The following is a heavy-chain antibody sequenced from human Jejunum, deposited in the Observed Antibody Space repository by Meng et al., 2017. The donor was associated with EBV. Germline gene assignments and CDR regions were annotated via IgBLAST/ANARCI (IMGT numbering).Heavy chain of an antibody. CDR1: GGSFSDYY. Sequence: QGQVQQSGAGPLRPSETLSLTCAVYGGSFSDYYWSWIRQPPGKGLEWIGEIDHSGRTNYNPSLKSRVTLSLLTSKDHFSLRLSSVTAADTAVYYCVTFNCTVGTCSFDSWGQGTLVTVSS. CDR2: IDHSGRT. D-gene: IGHD2-8*02. J-gene: IGHJ4*02. CDR3: VTFNCTVGTCSFDS. V-gene: IGHV4-34*01.